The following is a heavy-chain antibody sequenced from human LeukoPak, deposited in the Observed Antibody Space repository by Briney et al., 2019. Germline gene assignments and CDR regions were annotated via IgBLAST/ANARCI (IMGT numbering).Heavy chain of an antibody. Sequence: GGSLRLSCAASGFTFSSYAMSWVRQAQGKGVEWVSAISGSGGSTYYADSVKGRFTISRDNSKNTLYLQMNSLRAEDTAVYYCAKSSWQQLVQRTTLDYWGQGTLVTVSS. V-gene: IGHV3-23*01. J-gene: IGHJ4*02. D-gene: IGHD6-13*01. CDR2: ISGSGGST. CDR1: GFTFSSYA. CDR3: AKSSWQQLVQRTTLDY.